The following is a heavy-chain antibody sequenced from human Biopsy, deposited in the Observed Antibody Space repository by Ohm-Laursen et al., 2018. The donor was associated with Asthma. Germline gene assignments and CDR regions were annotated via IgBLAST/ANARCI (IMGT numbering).Heavy chain of an antibody. J-gene: IGHJ4*02. D-gene: IGHD3-22*01. CDR2: IYSGGTS. Sequence: SLRLSCTASGFAVSRDHMFWVRQAPGKGLEWVSVIYSGGTSHTADSVRGRFTISRDYSKNTLYLQMHSLRAEDTAVYYCARGDSSDWSHYYFDYWGQGTLVTVSS. V-gene: IGHV3-53*01. CDR1: GFAVSRDH. CDR3: ARGDSSDWSHYYFDY.